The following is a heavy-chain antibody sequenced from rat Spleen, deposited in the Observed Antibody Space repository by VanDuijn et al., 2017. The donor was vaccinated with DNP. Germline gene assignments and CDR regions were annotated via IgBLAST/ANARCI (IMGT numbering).Heavy chain of an antibody. CDR2: IRYDGGST. D-gene: IGHD1-2*01. CDR3: VRWSSPHWYFDF. J-gene: IGHJ1*01. V-gene: IGHV5-22*01. Sequence: EVLLVESGGDLVQSGRSLKLSCAASGFSFSDYYIAWVRQAPTKGLEWVAYIRYDGGSTYYGDSVKGRFTISRDNAKSILYLQMNSLRFEDMATYYCVRWSSPHWYFDFWGSGSMVTVSS. CDR1: GFSFSDYY.